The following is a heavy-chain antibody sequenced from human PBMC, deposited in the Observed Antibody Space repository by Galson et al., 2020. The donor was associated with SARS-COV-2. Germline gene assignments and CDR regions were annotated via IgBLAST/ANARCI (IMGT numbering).Heavy chain of an antibody. D-gene: IGHD2-21*02. CDR1: GGSFSGYY. CDR3: SREGNCFLVVTPQRMCYFDY. Sequence: SQTLSLTCAVYGGSFSGYYWSCIRQPPGKGLEWIGEHNSSGSTNYNPSAKSRVTIAVDTSTNHISLKLGSVTASDTAVYYCSREGNCFLVVTPQRMCYFDYWGRGTLVIVSS. J-gene: IGHJ4*02. CDR2: HNSSGST. V-gene: IGHV4-34*01.